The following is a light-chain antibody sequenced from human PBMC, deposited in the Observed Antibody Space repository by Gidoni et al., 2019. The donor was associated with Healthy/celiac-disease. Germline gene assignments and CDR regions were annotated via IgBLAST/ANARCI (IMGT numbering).Light chain of an antibody. Sequence: EIVLPPSPAPLSLAPGESTPFSCRASQSVSSYLAWYQQKPGQAPRLLIYDASNRATAIPARCSGSGSETDFTLTISSLEPEDVAVYYCQRSSHWPFTFGPGTKVDIK. V-gene: IGKV3-11*01. CDR3: QRSSHWPFT. CDR1: QSVSSY. J-gene: IGKJ3*01. CDR2: DAS.